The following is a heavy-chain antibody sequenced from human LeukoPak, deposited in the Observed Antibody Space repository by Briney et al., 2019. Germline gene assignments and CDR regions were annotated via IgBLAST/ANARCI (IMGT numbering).Heavy chain of an antibody. J-gene: IGHJ4*02. CDR1: GGSITNTNY. CDR3: AREGGPYRPLDY. Sequence: PSGTLSLTCGVSGGSITNTNYWTWVRQPPGKGLEWIGVVNLQGSTNYNPSLMGRVAISVDTSENHISLQLTSVTAADTAVYYCAREGGPYRPLDYSGQGTLVTVSS. CDR2: VNLQGST. V-gene: IGHV4-4*02.